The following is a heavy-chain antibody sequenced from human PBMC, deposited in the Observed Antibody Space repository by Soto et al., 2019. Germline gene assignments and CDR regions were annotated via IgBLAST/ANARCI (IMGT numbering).Heavy chain of an antibody. CDR1: GFTFSSYS. CDR3: ARGRVVPAATATYYFDY. J-gene: IGHJ4*02. V-gene: IGHV3-48*01. CDR2: ISSSSSTI. D-gene: IGHD2-2*01. Sequence: EVQLVESGGGLVQPGGSLRLSCAASGFTFSSYSMNWVRQAPGKGLEWVSYISSSSSTIYYADSVKGRFTISRDNAKNALCLPMNSLRAEDTAVYYCARGRVVPAATATYYFDYWGQGTLVTVSS.